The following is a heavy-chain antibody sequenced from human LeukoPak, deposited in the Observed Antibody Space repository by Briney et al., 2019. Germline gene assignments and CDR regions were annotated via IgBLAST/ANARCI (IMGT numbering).Heavy chain of an antibody. J-gene: IGHJ3*02. CDR2: ISSSSSTI. D-gene: IGHD3-3*01. CDR3: ARDLNDFWSGYSQGNAFDI. Sequence: GGSLRLSCAASGFTFSSYSMNWVRQAPGKGLEWVSYISSSSSTIYYADSVKGRFTIFRDNAKNSLYLQMNSLRAEDTAVYYCARDLNDFWSGYSQGNAFDIWGQGTMVTVSS. V-gene: IGHV3-48*01. CDR1: GFTFSSYS.